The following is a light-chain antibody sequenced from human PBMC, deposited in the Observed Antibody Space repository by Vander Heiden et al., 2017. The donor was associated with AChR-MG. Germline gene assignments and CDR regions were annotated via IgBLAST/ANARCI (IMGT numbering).Light chain of an antibody. CDR2: EVS. CDR3: CSYAGSSTAPYV. Sequence: QSALTQPASVSGSPGQSIPISCTGTSSDVGSYNLVSWYQQHPGKAPNLMIYEVSKRPSGVSNRFSGSKSSNTASLTISGLQAEDEADYYCCSYAGSSTAPYVFGTGTKVTVL. CDR1: SSDVGSYNL. J-gene: IGLJ1*01. V-gene: IGLV2-23*02.